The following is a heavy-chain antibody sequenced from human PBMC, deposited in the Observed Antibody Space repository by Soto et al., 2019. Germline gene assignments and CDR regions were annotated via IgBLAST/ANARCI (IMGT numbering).Heavy chain of an antibody. J-gene: IGHJ4*02. CDR2: MNPSSGET. V-gene: IGHV1-8*01. Sequence: QVQLVQSGAEVKKPGASVKVSCKASGYTFTNYDIHWVRQATGQGLEGIVWMNPSSGETGYAQTFRGRVAMIRDTSISTVSMELSSLGSEVTAGYYCARGPAYSSAWSPFDYWGPGTLVTAAS. CDR1: GYTFTNYD. CDR3: ARGPAYSSAWSPFDY. D-gene: IGHD6-19*01.